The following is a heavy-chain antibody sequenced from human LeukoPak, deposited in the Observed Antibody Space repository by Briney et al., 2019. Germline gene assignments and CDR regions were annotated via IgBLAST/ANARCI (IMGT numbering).Heavy chain of an antibody. D-gene: IGHD6-13*01. V-gene: IGHV3-7*01. CDR1: GFTFSNFW. Sequence: GGSLRLSCAASGFTFSNFWMAWVRQVPGKGPEWVADIKLDGSATYYLDSVRGRFTISRDNAMNSLYLQMHSLRAEDTAVYYCARVGIAAAENYYYYYMDVWGKGTTVTISS. CDR2: IKLDGSAT. CDR3: ARVGIAAAENYYYYYMDV. J-gene: IGHJ6*03.